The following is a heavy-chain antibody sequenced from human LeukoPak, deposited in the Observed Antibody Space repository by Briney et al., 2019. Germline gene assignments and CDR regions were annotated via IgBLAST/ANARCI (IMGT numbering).Heavy chain of an antibody. CDR3: AKDLIAVAGTEVGY. D-gene: IGHD6-19*01. V-gene: IGHV3-30*18. J-gene: IGHJ4*02. CDR1: GFTFSSYG. Sequence: GGSLRLSCAASGFTFSSYGMYWVRQAPGKGLEWVAVISYDGSNKYYADSVKGRFTISRDNSKNTLYLQMNSLRAEDTAVYYCAKDLIAVAGTEVGYWGQGTLVTVSS. CDR2: ISYDGSNK.